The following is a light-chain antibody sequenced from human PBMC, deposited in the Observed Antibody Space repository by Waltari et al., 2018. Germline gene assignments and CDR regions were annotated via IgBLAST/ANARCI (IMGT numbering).Light chain of an antibody. CDR3: CSYAGSYPV. CDR1: SSAVGGYNY. Sequence: QSALTQPRSVSGSPGQSVTISCTGTSSAVGGYNYVSWYQQHPGKAPKLMIYDVSKRPSGVPDRFSGSKSGNTASLTISGLQAEDEADYYCCSYAGSYPVFGTGTKVTVL. V-gene: IGLV2-11*01. J-gene: IGLJ1*01. CDR2: DVS.